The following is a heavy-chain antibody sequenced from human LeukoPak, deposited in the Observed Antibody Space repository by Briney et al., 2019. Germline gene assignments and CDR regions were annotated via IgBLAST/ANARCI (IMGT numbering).Heavy chain of an antibody. J-gene: IGHJ5*02. D-gene: IGHD6-13*01. CDR1: GGSITSYY. V-gene: IGHV4-59*01. Sequence: PSETLSLTXTVSGGSITSYYWSWIRQPPGKRLEWIGYIFYSGSTNYNPSLESRVSISIDTSKNQFSLKLSSLTAADTAVYYCAKYPGYPTRWFEPWGQGTLVTVSS. CDR3: AKYPGYPTRWFEP. CDR2: IFYSGST.